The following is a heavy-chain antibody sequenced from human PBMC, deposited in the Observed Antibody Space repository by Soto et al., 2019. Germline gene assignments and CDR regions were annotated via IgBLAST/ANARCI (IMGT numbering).Heavy chain of an antibody. CDR2: IIPIFGTA. V-gene: IGHV1-69*13. CDR1: GGTFSSYA. J-gene: IGHJ4*02. D-gene: IGHD5-18*01. Sequence: EASVKVSCKASGGTFSSYAIIWVRQAPGQGLEWMGGIIPIFGTANYAQKFQGRVTITADESTSTAYMELSSLRSEDTAVYYCASANTAMVNYFDYWGQGTLVTVSS. CDR3: ASANTAMVNYFDY.